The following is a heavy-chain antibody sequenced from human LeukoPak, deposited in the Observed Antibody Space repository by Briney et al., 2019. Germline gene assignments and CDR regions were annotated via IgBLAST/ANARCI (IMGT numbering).Heavy chain of an antibody. CDR3: ARLVRGIMTQIDY. Sequence: SETLSLTCTVSGGSISSFYWSWIRQPAGKGLEWIGRIYTSENTNYNPSLKSRVTISVDTSKNQFSLKMNSVTAADTAVYYCARLVRGIMTQIDYWGQGTLVTISS. V-gene: IGHV4-4*07. J-gene: IGHJ4*01. D-gene: IGHD3-10*01. CDR2: IYTSENT. CDR1: GGSISSFY.